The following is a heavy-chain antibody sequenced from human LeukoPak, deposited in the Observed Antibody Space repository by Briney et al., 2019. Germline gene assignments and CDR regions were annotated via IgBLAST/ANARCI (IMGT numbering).Heavy chain of an antibody. V-gene: IGHV3-21*01. Sequence: PGGSLRLSCAASGFTFSGYSMNWVRHAPGKGLEWVSSISGSSSYIYYADSVKGRFTIYRDNAKNSLYLQMNSLRAEDTAVYYCATTGGSGSYSHAFDIWGQGTMVTVSS. D-gene: IGHD1-26*01. J-gene: IGHJ3*02. CDR2: ISGSSSYI. CDR1: GFTFSGYS. CDR3: ATTGGSGSYSHAFDI.